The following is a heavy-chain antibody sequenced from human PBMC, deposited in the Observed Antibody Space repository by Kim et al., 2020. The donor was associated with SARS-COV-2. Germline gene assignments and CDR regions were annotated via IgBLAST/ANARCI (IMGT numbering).Heavy chain of an antibody. Sequence: QNCQGRVTMTADEATSTAYMELSSLRSEDTAVYYCARNGNRRVAINWFDPWGQGTLVTVSS. V-gene: IGHV1-69*01. CDR3: ARNGNRRVAINWFDP. D-gene: IGHD5-12*01. J-gene: IGHJ5*02.